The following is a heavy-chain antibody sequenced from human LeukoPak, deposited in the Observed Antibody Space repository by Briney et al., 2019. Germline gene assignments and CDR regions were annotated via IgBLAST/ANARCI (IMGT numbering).Heavy chain of an antibody. Sequence: GGSLRLSCAASGFTFNNAWMNWVRQAPGKGLEWVGRIKSKTDGGTTDYAAPVKGRFTISRDDSKNTLYLQMNSLRAEDTAVYYCAKERGVFDYWGQGTLVTVSS. CDR3: AKERGVFDY. D-gene: IGHD3-10*01. V-gene: IGHV3-15*01. CDR2: IKSKTDGGTT. J-gene: IGHJ4*02. CDR1: GFTFNNAW.